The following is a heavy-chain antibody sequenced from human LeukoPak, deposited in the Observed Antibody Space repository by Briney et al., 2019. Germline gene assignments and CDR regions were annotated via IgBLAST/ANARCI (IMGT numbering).Heavy chain of an antibody. CDR3: ARVESGYCSGGSCYSFYYGMDV. Sequence: GGSLRLSCVVSGFTFSDYAMSWVRQAPEKGLDWVSVISGSAHKIRYADSVKGRFTISRDNAKNSLYLQMNSLRAEDTAVYYCARVESGYCSGGSCYSFYYGMDVWGQGTTDPSP. CDR1: GFTFSDYA. D-gene: IGHD2-15*01. CDR2: ISGSAHKI. V-gene: IGHV3-23*01. J-gene: IGHJ6*02.